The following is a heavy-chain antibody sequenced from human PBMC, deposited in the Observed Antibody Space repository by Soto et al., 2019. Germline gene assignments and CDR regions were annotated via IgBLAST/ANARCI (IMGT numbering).Heavy chain of an antibody. V-gene: IGHV1-18*01. CDR2: ISAYNGNT. D-gene: IGHD5-12*01. CDR3: ARAQGGYSGYDTDDY. Sequence: QVQLVQSGAEVKKPGASVKVSCKASGYTFTSYGISWVRQAPGQGLEWMGWISAYNGNTNYAQKLQGRVTMTTDTTTSKAYMEVRSLRSDDTAVYYCARAQGGYSGYDTDDYWGQGTLVTVSS. CDR1: GYTFTSYG. J-gene: IGHJ4*02.